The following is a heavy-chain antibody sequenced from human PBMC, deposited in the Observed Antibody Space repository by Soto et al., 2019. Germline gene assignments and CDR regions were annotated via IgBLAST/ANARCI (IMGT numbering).Heavy chain of an antibody. J-gene: IGHJ6*02. CDR1: GYSFTSYW. D-gene: IGHD3-9*01. V-gene: IGHV5-51*01. CDR3: ARATYYDILTPKAMAVSLYYGMDV. Sequence: PGESLKISCRGSGYSFTSYWIGWGRQMPGKGLEWMGIIYPGDSDTRYSPSFQGQVTISADKSISTAYLQWSSLKASDTAMYYCARATYYDILTPKAMAVSLYYGMDVWGQGTTVTVSS. CDR2: IYPGDSDT.